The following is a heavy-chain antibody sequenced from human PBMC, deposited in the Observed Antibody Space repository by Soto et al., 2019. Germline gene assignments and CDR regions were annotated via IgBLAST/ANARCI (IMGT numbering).Heavy chain of an antibody. CDR3: ARESEDLTSNFDY. Sequence: SVTVNCRGSGNILTVTLVEWVRQAHRQGLEWMGWINLNSGATFYAQKFQGRVTMTWDTSITTAYVELDGLSPDDTATYYCARESEDLTSNFDYWGQGTLVTVSS. CDR2: INLNSGAT. V-gene: IGHV1-2*02. J-gene: IGHJ4*02. CDR1: GNILTVTL.